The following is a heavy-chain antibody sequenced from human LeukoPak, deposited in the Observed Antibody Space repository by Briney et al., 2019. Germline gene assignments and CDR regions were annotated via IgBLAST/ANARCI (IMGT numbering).Heavy chain of an antibody. J-gene: IGHJ6*03. CDR1: GGSFSGYY. Sequence: SEALSLTCAVYGGSFSGYYWSWIRQPPGKGLEWIGEINHSGSTNYIPSLKSRVTISVDTSKNQFSLKLSSVTAADTAVYYCARRRYDFWSGYYPYYYYYYMDVWGKGTTVTVSS. CDR2: INHSGST. V-gene: IGHV4-34*01. CDR3: ARRRYDFWSGYYPYYYYYYMDV. D-gene: IGHD3-3*01.